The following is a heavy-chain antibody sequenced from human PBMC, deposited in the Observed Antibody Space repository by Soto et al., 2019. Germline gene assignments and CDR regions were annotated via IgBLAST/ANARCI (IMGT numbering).Heavy chain of an antibody. V-gene: IGHV5-51*01. CDR3: ARSPRSSPYFDF. D-gene: IGHD6-13*01. J-gene: IGHJ4*02. CDR1: GYTFSNFW. Sequence: GESLKISCQCSGYTFSNFWIGWVRQLPGQGLEWMGIIYPGDHETRYSPSFLGKVTISAEKSINTAYLQWSSLEASDSAFYFCARSPRSSPYFDFWGQGAQVTVSS. CDR2: IYPGDHET.